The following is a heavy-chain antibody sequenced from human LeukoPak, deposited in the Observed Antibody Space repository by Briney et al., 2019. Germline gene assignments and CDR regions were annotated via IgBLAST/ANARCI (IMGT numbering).Heavy chain of an antibody. D-gene: IGHD4-17*01. CDR2: IHSDGTTT. J-gene: IGHJ4*02. CDR1: GLTFSSYW. CDR3: ARRGDYADY. Sequence: GGSLRLSCAASGLTFSSYWMHWVRQAPGKGLVWVSRIHSDGTTTNYADSVKGRFTISRDNAKNTLYLQMNSLRAEDTAVYYCARRGDYADYCGQGTLVTVSS. V-gene: IGHV3-74*01.